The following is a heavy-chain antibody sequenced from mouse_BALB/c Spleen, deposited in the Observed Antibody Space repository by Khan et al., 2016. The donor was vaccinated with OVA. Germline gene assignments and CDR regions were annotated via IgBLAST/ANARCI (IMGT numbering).Heavy chain of an antibody. CDR1: GYAFTDYL. Sequence: QVQLQQSGAELVRPGTSVKVSCKVSGYAFTDYLIEWLKQRPGQGLEWIGVINPGSGDINYNEKFKDTATLTADNSSSTAYMHLTSLTSDDSAVYFCSRSGYGFGAYWGPGTLVTVSA. D-gene: IGHD3-2*02. CDR3: SRSGYGFGAY. J-gene: IGHJ3*01. V-gene: IGHV1-54*01. CDR2: INPGSGDI.